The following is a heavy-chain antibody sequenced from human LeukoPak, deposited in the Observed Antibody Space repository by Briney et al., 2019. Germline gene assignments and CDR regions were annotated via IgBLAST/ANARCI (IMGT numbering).Heavy chain of an antibody. D-gene: IGHD3-10*01. CDR2: VYYSGKT. Sequence: SETLSLTCSVSSGSISRSYYYWGWIRQPPGKGLEWIGSVYYSGKTFYSPSLKSRVTISVDTSKNQFSLKLSSVTAADTAVYYCARQVRYYGSGDYFDYWGQGTLVTVSS. V-gene: IGHV4-39*01. CDR1: SGSISRSYYY. CDR3: ARQVRYYGSGDYFDY. J-gene: IGHJ4*02.